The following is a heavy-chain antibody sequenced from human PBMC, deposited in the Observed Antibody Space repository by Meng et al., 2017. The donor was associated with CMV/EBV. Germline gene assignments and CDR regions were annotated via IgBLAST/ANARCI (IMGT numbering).Heavy chain of an antibody. CDR1: GYTFTSYG. V-gene: IGHV1-18*04. CDR2: ISAYNGNT. Sequence: ASVKVSCKASGYTFTSYGISWVRQAPGQGLEWMGWISAYNGNTNYAQKLQGRVTMTTDTSTSTAYMEQRSLRSDDTAVYYCARVPDFWSGLDDGMDVWGQGTTVTVSS. J-gene: IGHJ6*02. CDR3: ARVPDFWSGLDDGMDV. D-gene: IGHD3-3*01.